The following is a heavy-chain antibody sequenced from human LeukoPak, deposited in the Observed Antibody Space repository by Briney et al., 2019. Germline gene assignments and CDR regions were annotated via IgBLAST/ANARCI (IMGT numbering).Heavy chain of an antibody. CDR1: GFTFSSYW. J-gene: IGHJ4*02. Sequence: GGSLRLSCAASGFTFSSYWMTWVRQAPGKGLEWVSAIRGSGDTTYYADSVKGRFTIARDNSRNTLFLQMNSLRAEDTAVYYCAKNLGNIVGATAGDHWGQGTLVTVSS. CDR3: AKNLGNIVGATAGDH. D-gene: IGHD1-26*01. V-gene: IGHV3-23*01. CDR2: IRGSGDTT.